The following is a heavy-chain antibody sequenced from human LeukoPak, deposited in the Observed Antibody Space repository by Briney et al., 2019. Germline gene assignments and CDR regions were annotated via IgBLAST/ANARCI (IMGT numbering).Heavy chain of an antibody. J-gene: IGHJ4*02. Sequence: SETLSLTCTVSGGSISSSSYYWGWIRQPPGKGLEWIGSIYYTGSTYYNPSLKSRVTISVDTSKNQFSLKLSSVTAADTAVYYCARDSGYYYDSSGYYYWGQGTLVTVSS. CDR1: GGSISSSSYY. CDR2: IYYTGST. CDR3: ARDSGYYYDSSGYYY. D-gene: IGHD3-22*01. V-gene: IGHV4-39*07.